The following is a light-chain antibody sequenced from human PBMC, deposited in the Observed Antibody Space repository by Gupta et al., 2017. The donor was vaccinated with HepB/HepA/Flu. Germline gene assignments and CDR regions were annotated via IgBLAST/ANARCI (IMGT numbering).Light chain of an antibody. Sequence: QSVLTQPPSASGTPGQRVTISCSGSSSNIGSNYVYWYQQLPGTAPKLIIYRNNQRPAGVPDRFSGSKSGTSASLAIGGLRSEDEDDYYCAAWDDSFWVFGGGTKLTVL. CDR3: AAWDDSFWV. CDR2: RNN. V-gene: IGLV1-47*01. J-gene: IGLJ3*02. CDR1: SSNIGSNY.